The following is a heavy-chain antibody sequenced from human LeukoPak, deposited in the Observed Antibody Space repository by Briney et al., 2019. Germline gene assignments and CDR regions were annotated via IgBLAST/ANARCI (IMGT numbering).Heavy chain of an antibody. CDR1: GGSISSSSYY. J-gene: IGHJ4*02. V-gene: IGHV4-39*01. Sequence: SETLSLTCTVSGGSISSSSYYWGWIRQPPGKGLEWIGYIYYSGSAYYNPSLKSRVTISVDTSKNQFSLKLSSVTAADTAVYYCARQQYSSGWYETDYWGQGTLVSVSS. CDR3: ARQQYSSGWYETDY. D-gene: IGHD6-19*01. CDR2: IYYSGSA.